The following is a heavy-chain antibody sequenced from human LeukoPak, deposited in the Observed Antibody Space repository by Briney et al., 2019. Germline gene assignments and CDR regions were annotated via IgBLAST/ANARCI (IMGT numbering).Heavy chain of an antibody. D-gene: IGHD5-24*01. Sequence: SETLSLTCTVSGGSINSYYWTWIRQPAGKGLEWIGRIYTGGSTNYNPSLESRVTMSVDTSKNQFSLKLNSVTAADTAVYYRARSREREAFDIWGQGTMVTVSS. CDR2: IYTGGST. CDR1: GGSINSYY. J-gene: IGHJ3*02. CDR3: ARSREREAFDI. V-gene: IGHV4-4*07.